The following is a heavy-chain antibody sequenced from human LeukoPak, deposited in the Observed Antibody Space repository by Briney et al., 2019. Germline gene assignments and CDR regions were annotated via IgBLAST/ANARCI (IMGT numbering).Heavy chain of an antibody. V-gene: IGHV5-10-1*01. J-gene: IGHJ4*02. CDR1: GYSFTSYW. CDR3: ARQLDYYDKRDY. CDR2: IDPSDSYT. Sequence: KPGESLRISCKGSGYSFTSYWISWVRQMPGKGLEWMGRIDPSDSYTNYSPSFQGHVTISADRSISTAYLQWRSLKASDTAMYYCARQLDYYDKRDYWGQGTLVTVAS. D-gene: IGHD3-22*01.